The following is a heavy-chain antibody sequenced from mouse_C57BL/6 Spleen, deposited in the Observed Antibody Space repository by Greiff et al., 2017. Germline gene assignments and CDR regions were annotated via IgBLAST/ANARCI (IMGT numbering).Heavy chain of an antibody. CDR2: ISSGSSTI. Sequence: VQLKESGGGLVKPGGSLKLSCAASGFTFSDYGMHWVRQAPEKGLEWVAYISSGSSTIYYADTVKGRFTISRDNAKNTLFLQMTSLRSEDTAMYYCARGIGFYAMDYWGQGTSVTVSS. J-gene: IGHJ4*01. CDR3: ARGIGFYAMDY. V-gene: IGHV5-17*01. CDR1: GFTFSDYG.